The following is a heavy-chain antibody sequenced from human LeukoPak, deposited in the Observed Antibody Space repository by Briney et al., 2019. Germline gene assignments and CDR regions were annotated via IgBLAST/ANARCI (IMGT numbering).Heavy chain of an antibody. J-gene: IGHJ4*02. D-gene: IGHD2-21*02. V-gene: IGHV4-4*02. CDR2: IYHSGST. CDR1: GGSISSSNW. Sequence: KPSGTLSLTCAVSGGSISSSNWWSWVRQPPGKGLEWIGEIYHSGSTNYNPSLKSRVTISVDKSKNQFSLKLSSVTAADTAVYYCARWGAYCGGDCYYFDYWGQGTLVTVSS. CDR3: ARWGAYCGGDCYYFDY.